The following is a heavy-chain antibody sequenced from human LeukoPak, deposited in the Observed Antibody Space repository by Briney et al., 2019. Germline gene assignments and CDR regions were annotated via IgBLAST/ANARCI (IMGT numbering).Heavy chain of an antibody. CDR2: IYHSGST. CDR3: ARHLSPYYDFWSGYSYFDY. V-gene: IGHV4-38-2*01. CDR1: GYSISSGYY. Sequence: SETLSLTCAVSGYSISSGYYWGWIRQPPGKGPEWIGSIYHSGSTYYNPSLKSRVTISVDTSKDQFSLKLSSVTAADTAVYYCARHLSPYYDFWSGYSYFDYWGQGTLVTVSS. D-gene: IGHD3-3*01. J-gene: IGHJ4*02.